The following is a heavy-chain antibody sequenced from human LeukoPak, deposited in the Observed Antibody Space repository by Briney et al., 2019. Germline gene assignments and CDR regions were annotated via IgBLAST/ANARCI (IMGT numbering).Heavy chain of an antibody. J-gene: IGHJ5*02. CDR2: ITGSAHIT. V-gene: IGHV3-23*01. CDR1: GFTFRNYA. Sequence: PGGSLRLSCAASGFTFRNYAMSWVRHAPGKGLEWVSGITGSAHITYHAGSVKGRFTISRDNSNNTLYLQMNSLRAEDTAVYYCAKAGSGWYGDSPSESWGQGILVTVSS. CDR3: AKAGSGWYGDSPSES. D-gene: IGHD6-19*01.